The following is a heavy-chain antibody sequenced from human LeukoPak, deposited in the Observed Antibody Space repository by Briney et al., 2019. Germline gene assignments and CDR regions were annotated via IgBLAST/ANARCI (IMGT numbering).Heavy chain of an antibody. CDR3: ARGPGRVGGDN. Sequence: SETLSLTCTVSGGSISSSYWSWMRQPPGKGLEWIGYLYYTGSTNYNPSLKSRVTIPVDRSKNQFSLKLSSVTAADTAIYYCARGPGRVGGDNWGQGTLVTVSS. CDR1: GGSISSSY. D-gene: IGHD3-16*01. CDR2: LYYTGST. J-gene: IGHJ4*02. V-gene: IGHV4-59*01.